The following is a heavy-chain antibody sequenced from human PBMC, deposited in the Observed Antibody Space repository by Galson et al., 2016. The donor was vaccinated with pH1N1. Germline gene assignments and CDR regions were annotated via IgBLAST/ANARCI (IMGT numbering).Heavy chain of an antibody. J-gene: IGHJ6*03. CDR1: GDSINSNY. Sequence: SETLSLTCTASGDSINSNYWNWIRQPAGKGLEWLGRVYSSGSTNYNPSLKSRITMSVDTSKSQVSLRLKSVTAADTAVYYCAGGAHSSAWYAWGYYYMDVWGKGTTVTVSS. V-gene: IGHV4-4*07. D-gene: IGHD6-19*01. CDR3: AGGAHSSAWYAWGYYYMDV. CDR2: VYSSGST.